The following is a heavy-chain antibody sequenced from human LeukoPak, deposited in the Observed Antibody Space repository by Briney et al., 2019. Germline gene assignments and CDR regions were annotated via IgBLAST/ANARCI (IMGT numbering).Heavy chain of an antibody. CDR1: GFTFDDYA. V-gene: IGHV3-43D*03. J-gene: IGHJ4*02. CDR2: ISWDGGST. CDR3: ARIAVAGLITQYYFDY. D-gene: IGHD6-19*01. Sequence: PGGSLRLSCAASGFTFDDYAMHWVRQAPGKGLEWVSLISWDGGSTYYADSVKGRFTISRDNSKNSLYLQMNSLRAEDTALYYCARIAVAGLITQYYFDYWGQGTLVTVSS.